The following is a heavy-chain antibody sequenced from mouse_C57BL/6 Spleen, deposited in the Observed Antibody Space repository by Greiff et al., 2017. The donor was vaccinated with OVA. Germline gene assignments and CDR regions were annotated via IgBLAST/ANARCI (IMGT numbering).Heavy chain of an antibody. V-gene: IGHV1-52*01. CDR3: AREGGAWFAY. CDR1: GYTFTSYW. J-gene: IGHJ3*01. CDR2: IDPSDSET. Sequence: VQLQQPGAELVRPGSSVKLSCKASGYTFTSYWMHWVKQRPIQGLEWIGNIDPSDSETLYNQKFKDKATLTVDKSSSTAYMQLSSLTSEDSAVYYCAREGGAWFAYWGQGTLVTVSA.